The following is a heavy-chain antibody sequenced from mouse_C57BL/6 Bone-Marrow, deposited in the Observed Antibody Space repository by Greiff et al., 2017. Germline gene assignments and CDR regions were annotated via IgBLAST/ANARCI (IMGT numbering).Heavy chain of an antibody. CDR3: ARIAVLYYYGSSPYYFDY. Sequence: QVTLKECGPGILQPSQTLSLTCSFSGFSLSTFGMGVGWIRQPSGKGLEWLAHIWWDDDKYYNPALKSRLTISKDTSKNQVFLKIANVDTADTATYYCARIAVLYYYGSSPYYFDYWGQGTTLTVSS. J-gene: IGHJ2*01. CDR2: IWWDDDK. CDR1: GFSLSTFGMG. V-gene: IGHV8-8*01. D-gene: IGHD1-1*01.